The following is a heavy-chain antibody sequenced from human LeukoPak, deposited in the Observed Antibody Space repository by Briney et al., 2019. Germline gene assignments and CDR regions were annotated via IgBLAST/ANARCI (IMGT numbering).Heavy chain of an antibody. CDR1: GFTFSSYW. J-gene: IGHJ4*02. Sequence: GGSLRLSCAASGFTFSSYWMHWVRQAPGKGLVWVSCINSDGSSTSYADSVKGRFTISRDNAKNTVNLQMSSLRDEDTAVYYCARPVCGGDCYPYDYWGQGSLVTVSS. CDR3: ARPVCGGDCYPYDY. CDR2: INSDGSST. D-gene: IGHD2-21*02. V-gene: IGHV3-74*01.